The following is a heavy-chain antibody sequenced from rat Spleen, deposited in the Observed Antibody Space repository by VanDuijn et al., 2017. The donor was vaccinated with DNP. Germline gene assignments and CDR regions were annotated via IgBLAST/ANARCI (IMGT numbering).Heavy chain of an antibody. CDR2: INSAGST. CDR3: ATEALDY. Sequence: EVQLQESGPGLVKPSQSLSLTCSVTAYSIISSYRWNWIRKFPGNKLEWMGYINSAGSTNYNPSLKSRISITRDTSKNQFFLQVNSVTTEDTATYYCATEALDYWGQGVMVTVSS. J-gene: IGHJ2*01. V-gene: IGHV3-3*01. CDR1: AYSIISSYR.